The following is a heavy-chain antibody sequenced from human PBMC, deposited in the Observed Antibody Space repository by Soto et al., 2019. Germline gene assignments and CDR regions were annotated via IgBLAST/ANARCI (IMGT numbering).Heavy chain of an antibody. CDR3: ARERIAAAGYYYYGMDV. CDR2: IYYSGST. CDR1: GGSVSSGSYY. D-gene: IGHD6-13*01. J-gene: IGHJ6*02. V-gene: IGHV4-61*01. Sequence: QVQLQESGPGLVKPSETLSLTCTVSGGSVSSGSYYWSWIRQPPGKGLEWIGYIYYSGSTNYNPSLKSRVTISEDTSKNQFSLKLSSVTAADTAVYYCARERIAAAGYYYYGMDVWGQGTTVTVSS.